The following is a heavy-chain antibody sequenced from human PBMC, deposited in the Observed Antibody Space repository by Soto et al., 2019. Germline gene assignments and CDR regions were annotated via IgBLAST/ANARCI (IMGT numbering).Heavy chain of an antibody. J-gene: IGHJ4*02. CDR1: GFIFSNSA. Sequence: QVQLVGSGGGVVQPGRSLRLSCAASGFIFSNSAMHWVRQAPGKGLEWVARIWCDGSDENYADSVKGRFTISRDNSKNTLYLNMKRLRAADSGVYFCARGTAPGRFWIDYWGQGTLVTVSS. CDR2: IWCDGSDE. D-gene: IGHD3-10*01. CDR3: ARGTAPGRFWIDY. V-gene: IGHV3-33*01.